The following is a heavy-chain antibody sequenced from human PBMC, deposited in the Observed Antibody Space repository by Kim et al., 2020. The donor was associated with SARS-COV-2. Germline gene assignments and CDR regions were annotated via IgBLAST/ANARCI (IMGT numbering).Heavy chain of an antibody. Sequence: SVKVSCKASGGTFSSYAISWVRQAPGQGLEWMGGIIPIFGTANYAQKFQGRVTITADESTSTAYMELSNLRSEDTAVYYCAREFGIAARLFHWFDPWGQGTLVTVSS. CDR2: IIPIFGTA. V-gene: IGHV1-69*13. D-gene: IGHD6-6*01. J-gene: IGHJ5*02. CDR3: AREFGIAARLFHWFDP. CDR1: GGTFSSYA.